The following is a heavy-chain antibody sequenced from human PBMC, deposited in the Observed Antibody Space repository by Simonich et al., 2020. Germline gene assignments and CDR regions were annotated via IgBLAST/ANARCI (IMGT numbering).Heavy chain of an antibody. CDR2: INPNSGGT. CDR1: GYPFTGYY. J-gene: IGHJ3*02. CDR3: ARGRLTGDKGAFDI. D-gene: IGHD7-27*01. Sequence: QVQLVQSGAEVKKPGASVKVSCKASGYPFTGYYMHWVRQAPGQGLGGMGRINPNSGGTNYAQKFQGRVTMTRDTSISTAYMELSRLRSDDTAVYYCARGRLTGDKGAFDIWGQGTMVTVSS. V-gene: IGHV1-2*02.